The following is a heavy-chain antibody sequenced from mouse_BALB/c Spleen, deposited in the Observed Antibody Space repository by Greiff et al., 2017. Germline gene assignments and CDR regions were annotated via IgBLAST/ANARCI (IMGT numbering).Heavy chain of an antibody. CDR3: AREGTNSLLRLRGYYYAMDY. D-gene: IGHD1-2*01. Sequence: QVQLQQPGAELVKPGASVKLSCKASGYTFTSYWMHWVKQRPGQGLEWIGEIDPSDSYTNYNQKFKGKATLTVDKSSSTAYMQLSSLTSEDSAVYYCAREGTNSLLRLRGYYYAMDYWGQGTSVTVSS. CDR2: IDPSDSYT. J-gene: IGHJ4*01. V-gene: IGHV1-69*02. CDR1: GYTFTSYW.